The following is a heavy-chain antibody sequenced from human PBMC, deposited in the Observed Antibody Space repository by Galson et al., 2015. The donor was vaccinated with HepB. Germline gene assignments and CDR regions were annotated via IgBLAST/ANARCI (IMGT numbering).Heavy chain of an antibody. CDR1: GYSFTSYW. V-gene: IGHV5-51*01. Sequence: QSGAEVKKPGESLKISCKGSGYSFTSYWIGWVRQMPGKGLEWMGIIYPGDSDTRYSPSFQGQVTISADKSISTAYLQWSSLKASDTAMYYCARWVQWELSDHSYCDYWGPGTLVTLAS. D-gene: IGHD1-26*01. CDR3: ARWVQWELSDHSYCDY. CDR2: IYPGDSDT. J-gene: IGHJ4*02.